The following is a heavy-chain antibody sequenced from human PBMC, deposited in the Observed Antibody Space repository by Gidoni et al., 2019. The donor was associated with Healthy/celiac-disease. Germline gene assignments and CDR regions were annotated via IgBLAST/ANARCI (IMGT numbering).Heavy chain of an antibody. D-gene: IGHD2-2*01. V-gene: IGHV4-31*03. CDR1: VCSFSSGGYY. CDR2: IYYSRST. CDR3: ARGAAEVPAAPSDWYFDL. Sequence: QVQLQESGPGLVQPSQTLSLTCTVSVCSFSSGGYYGSWIRQHPGKGLDWLGYIYYSRSTYYKTSLKSRVTISVDTAKNQFALKLSDVTAADTAVYYCARGAAEVPAAPSDWYFDLWGRGTLVTVSS. J-gene: IGHJ2*01.